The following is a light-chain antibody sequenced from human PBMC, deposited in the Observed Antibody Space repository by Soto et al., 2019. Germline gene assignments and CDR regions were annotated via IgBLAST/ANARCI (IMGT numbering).Light chain of an antibody. J-gene: IGKJ4*01. CDR3: QHYRVFPLT. CDR2: KAS. Sequence: DIQMTQFPSTLSASVGDRVTITCRASESISSWLAWYQQKPGKAPKILIYKASTLQSGVPSRFTGSGSGTEFTLTISSLQPDDFATYYCQHYRVFPLTFGGGTKVEIK. V-gene: IGKV1-5*03. CDR1: ESISSW.